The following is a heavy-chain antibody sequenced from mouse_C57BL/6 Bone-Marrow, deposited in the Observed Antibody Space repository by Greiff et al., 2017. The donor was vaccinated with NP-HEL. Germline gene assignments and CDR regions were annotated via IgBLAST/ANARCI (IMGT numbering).Heavy chain of an antibody. CDR3: ASGGYYGSSPFAY. CDR2: INPSSGYT. Sequence: QVQLQQSGAELARPGASVKMSCKASGYTFTSYTMHWVKQRPGQGLEWIGYINPSSGYTKYNQKFKDKATLTADKSSSTAYMQLSSLTSEDSAVYYCASGGYYGSSPFAYWGQGTLVTVSA. V-gene: IGHV1-4*01. J-gene: IGHJ3*01. CDR1: GYTFTSYT. D-gene: IGHD1-1*01.